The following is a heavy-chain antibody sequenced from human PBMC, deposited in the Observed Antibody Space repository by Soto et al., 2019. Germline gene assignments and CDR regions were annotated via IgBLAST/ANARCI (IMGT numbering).Heavy chain of an antibody. D-gene: IGHD2-8*01. CDR3: TTEYGVCYPNCWYYYYMDV. Sequence: GGSLRLSCAASGFTFSNAWMSWVRQAPGKGLEWVGRIKSKTDGGTTDYAAPVKGRFTISRDDSKNTLYLQMNSLKTEDTAVYYCTTEYGVCYPNCWYYYYMDVWGKGTTVTVSS. J-gene: IGHJ6*03. CDR1: GFTFSNAW. V-gene: IGHV3-15*01. CDR2: IKSKTDGGTT.